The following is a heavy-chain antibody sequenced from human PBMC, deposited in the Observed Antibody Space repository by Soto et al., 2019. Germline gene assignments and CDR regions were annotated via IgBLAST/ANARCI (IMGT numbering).Heavy chain of an antibody. V-gene: IGHV1-18*01. CDR1: GYTFTSYG. D-gene: IGHD4-17*01. CDR3: ASNPVDYGDYYYYGMDV. J-gene: IGHJ6*02. Sequence: GASVKVSCKASGYTFTSYGISWVRQAPGQGLEWMGWISAYNGNTNYAQKLQGRVTMTTDTSTSTAYMELRSLRSDDTAVYYCASNPVDYGDYYYYGMDVWGQGTTVTVSS. CDR2: ISAYNGNT.